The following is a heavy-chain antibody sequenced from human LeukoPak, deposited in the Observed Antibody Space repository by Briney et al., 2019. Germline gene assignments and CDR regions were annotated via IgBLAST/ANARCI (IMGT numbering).Heavy chain of an antibody. V-gene: IGHV3-74*01. CDR1: GVNVNSYW. Sequence: PGGSLRLSCEASGVNVNSYWMHWIRQPPGKGLVWVSLIRIDGSDTDYADPVRGRFTTSRDNAKNALYLQMDSLRVEDTAIYYCARDRGEGTPLDPWGQGTLVTVSS. CDR2: IRIDGSDT. D-gene: IGHD6-25*01. CDR3: ARDRGEGTPLDP. J-gene: IGHJ5*02.